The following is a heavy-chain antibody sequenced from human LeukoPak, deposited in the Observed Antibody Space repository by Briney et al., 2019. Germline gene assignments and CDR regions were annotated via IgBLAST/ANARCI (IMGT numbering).Heavy chain of an antibody. V-gene: IGHV1-46*01. CDR3: ARDLVAAASSKPPPPLLINGMDV. J-gene: IGHJ6*02. Sequence: ASVKVSCKASGYTFTSNYIHWVRQAPGQGLEWMGIINPSGGSTSYAQKFQGRVTMTRDTSTSTVYMELSSLRSEDTAVYYCARDLVAAASSKPPPPLLINGMDVWGQGTTVTVSS. CDR2: INPSGGST. D-gene: IGHD6-13*01. CDR1: GYTFTSNY.